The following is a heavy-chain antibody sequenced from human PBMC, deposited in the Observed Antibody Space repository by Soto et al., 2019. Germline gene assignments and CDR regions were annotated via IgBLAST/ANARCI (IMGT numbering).Heavy chain of an antibody. Sequence: SETLSLTCAVYSGSFSGYYWTWIRQPPGKGLEWIGEINHSGSTNYNPSLKSRVTISVDTSKNQFSLKLSSVTAADTAVYYCASSYDFWSGPTPGGMDVWGQGTTVTVSS. CDR1: SGSFSGYY. J-gene: IGHJ6*02. D-gene: IGHD3-3*01. V-gene: IGHV4-34*01. CDR3: ASSYDFWSGPTPGGMDV. CDR2: INHSGST.